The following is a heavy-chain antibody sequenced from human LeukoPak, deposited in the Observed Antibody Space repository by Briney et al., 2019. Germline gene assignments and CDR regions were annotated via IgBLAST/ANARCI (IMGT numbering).Heavy chain of an antibody. CDR3: AKAAIAVAGPYYFDY. CDR2: IWYDGSNK. V-gene: IGHV3-33*06. J-gene: IGHJ4*02. D-gene: IGHD6-19*01. CDR1: GFTFSSYG. Sequence: GRSLRLSCAASGFTFSSYGMHWVRQAPGKGLEWVAVIWYDGSNKYYADSVKGRFTISRDNSKNTLYPQMNSLRAEDTAVYYCAKAAIAVAGPYYFDYWGQGTLVTVSS.